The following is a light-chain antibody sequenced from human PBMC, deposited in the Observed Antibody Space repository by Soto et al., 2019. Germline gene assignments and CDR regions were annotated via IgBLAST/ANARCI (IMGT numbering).Light chain of an antibody. CDR3: QQSYNTPPWT. CDR1: QSISSY. CDR2: AAS. J-gene: IGKJ1*01. Sequence: DIPMTQSPSSLSASVGDRVTITCRASQSISSYLNWYQQKPGKAPKLLIYAASSLQRGVPSRFSGSGSGTDFTLTISSLQPEDCAPYYCQQSYNTPPWTFGQGTKVEIK. V-gene: IGKV1-39*01.